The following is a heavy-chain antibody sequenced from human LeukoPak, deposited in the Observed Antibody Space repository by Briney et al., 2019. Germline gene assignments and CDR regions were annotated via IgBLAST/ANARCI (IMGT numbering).Heavy chain of an antibody. CDR2: ISSSGSTI. D-gene: IGHD5-12*01. J-gene: IGHJ6*02. CDR3: AREGVATAWYYYYGMDV. CDR1: GFTFSDYY. V-gene: IGHV3-11*01. Sequence: GGSLRLSCAASGFTFSDYYMSWIRQAPGKGLEWVSYISSSGSTIYYADSVKGRFTISRDNAKNSLYLQMNSLRAEDTAVYYCAREGVATAWYYYYGMDVWGQGTTVTVSS.